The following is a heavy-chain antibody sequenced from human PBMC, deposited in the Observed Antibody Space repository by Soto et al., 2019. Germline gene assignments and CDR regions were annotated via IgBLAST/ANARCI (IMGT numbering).Heavy chain of an antibody. V-gene: IGHV1-69*13. Sequence: SGKVACKASGGTFSSYAISWVRQAPGQGLEWMGGIIPIFGTANYAQKFQGRVTITADESTSTAYMELSSLRSEDTAVYYCARPYYYGSGSYYRDYYYGMDVWGQGTTVTVSS. CDR2: IIPIFGTA. J-gene: IGHJ6*02. D-gene: IGHD3-10*01. CDR1: GGTFSSYA. CDR3: ARPYYYGSGSYYRDYYYGMDV.